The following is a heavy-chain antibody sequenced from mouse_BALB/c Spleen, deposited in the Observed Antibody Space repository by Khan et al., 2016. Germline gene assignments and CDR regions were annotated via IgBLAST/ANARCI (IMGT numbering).Heavy chain of an antibody. D-gene: IGHD3-3*01. CDR3: GWDYAMDD. Sequence: EVQLVETGGGLVQPKGSLKLSCAASGFTFNTNAMNWVRQAPGQGLEWVARIRSKSNNYATYYADSVNDRFTISSDHSQSMLYLQMNNLKTENTARYYLGWDYAMDDWGQGTSVTVSS. V-gene: IGHV10S3*01. J-gene: IGHJ4*01. CDR1: GFTFNTNA. CDR2: IRSKSNNYAT.